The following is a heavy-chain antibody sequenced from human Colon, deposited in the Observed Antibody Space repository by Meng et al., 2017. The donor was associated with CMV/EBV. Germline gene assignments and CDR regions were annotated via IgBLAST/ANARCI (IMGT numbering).Heavy chain of an antibody. J-gene: IGHJ4*02. Sequence: KASGYTFGMFGITWVRQAPGQGLEWVGWISAENGNTNYAQKFQGRVTLTTDTSTKTAYMDLRGLRSDDSAVYYCARAGAAVTTHFDFWGRGTLVTVLL. D-gene: IGHD4-17*01. CDR2: ISAENGNT. V-gene: IGHV1-18*01. CDR1: GYTFGMFG. CDR3: ARAGAAVTTHFDF.